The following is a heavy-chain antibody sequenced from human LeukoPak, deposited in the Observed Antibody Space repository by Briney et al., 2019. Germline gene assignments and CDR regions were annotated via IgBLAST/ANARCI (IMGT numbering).Heavy chain of an antibody. Sequence: PGRSLRLSCTASGFTFGDYAMSWVRQAPGKGLEWVGFIRSKAYGGTTEYAASVKGRFTISRDDSKSIAYLQMNSLKTEDTAVYYCTRVSGSYYDSSGYYYDYWGQGTPVTVSS. J-gene: IGHJ4*02. D-gene: IGHD3-22*01. V-gene: IGHV3-49*04. CDR3: TRVSGSYYDSSGYYYDY. CDR2: IRSKAYGGTT. CDR1: GFTFGDYA.